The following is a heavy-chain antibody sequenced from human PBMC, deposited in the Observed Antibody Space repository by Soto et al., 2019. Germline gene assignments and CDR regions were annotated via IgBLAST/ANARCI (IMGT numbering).Heavy chain of an antibody. CDR1: GYTLTELS. CDR2: FDPEDGET. Sequence: GASVKVSCKVSGYTLTELSMHWVRQAPGKGLEWMGGFDPEDGETIYAQKFQGRVTMTEDTSTDTAYMELSSLRSEDTAVHYCATFPLYYYDSSGSHDYWGRGTLVTVSS. CDR3: ATFPLYYYDSSGSHDY. J-gene: IGHJ4*02. D-gene: IGHD3-22*01. V-gene: IGHV1-24*01.